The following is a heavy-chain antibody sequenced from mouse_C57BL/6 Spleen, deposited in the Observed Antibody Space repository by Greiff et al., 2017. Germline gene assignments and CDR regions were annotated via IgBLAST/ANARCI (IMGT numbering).Heavy chain of an antibody. CDR2: FYPGSGSI. Sequence: QVTLKESGAELVKPGASVKLSCKASGYTFTEYTIHWVKQRSGQGLEWIGWFYPGSGSIKYNEKFKDKATLTADKSSSTVYMELSRLTSEDSAVYFCARHEDDGYYPYYAMDYWGQGTSVTVSS. V-gene: IGHV1-62-2*01. J-gene: IGHJ4*01. CDR3: ARHEDDGYYPYYAMDY. CDR1: GYTFTEYT. D-gene: IGHD2-3*01.